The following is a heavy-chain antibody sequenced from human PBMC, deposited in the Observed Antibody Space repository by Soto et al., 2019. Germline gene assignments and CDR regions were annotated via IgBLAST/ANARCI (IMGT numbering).Heavy chain of an antibody. D-gene: IGHD4-17*01. CDR2: IYYSGST. J-gene: IGHJ4*03. V-gene: IGHV4-31*03. Sequence: SETLSLTCTLSGGSISSGGYYWSWIRQHPGKGLEWIGYIYYSGSTYYNPSLKSRVTTSVDTSKNQFSLKLSSVTAADTAVYYCARLGLSTGTVTFDYWGQGTTVTVSS. CDR3: ARLGLSTGTVTFDY. CDR1: GGSISSGGYY.